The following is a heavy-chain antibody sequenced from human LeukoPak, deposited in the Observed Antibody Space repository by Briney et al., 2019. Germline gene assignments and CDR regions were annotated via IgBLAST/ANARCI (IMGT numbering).Heavy chain of an antibody. CDR1: GYSISSGYY. CDR3: ARGRIAAV. V-gene: IGHV4-38-2*01. J-gene: IGHJ4*02. Sequence: SETLSLTCAVSGYSISSGYYWGWIRQPPGKGLEWIGSIYHSGSTYYNPSLKSRVTISVDTSKNQFSLQLSSVTAADTAVYYCARGRIAAVWGQGTLVTVSS. CDR2: IYHSGST. D-gene: IGHD6-13*01.